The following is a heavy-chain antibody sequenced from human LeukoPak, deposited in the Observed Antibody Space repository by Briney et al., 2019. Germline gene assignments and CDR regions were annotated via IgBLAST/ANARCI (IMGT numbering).Heavy chain of an antibody. CDR3: AKDQKYSSSSGFDY. J-gene: IGHJ4*02. D-gene: IGHD6-6*01. CDR2: ISWNSGSI. Sequence: PGRSLRLSCAASGFTFDDYAMHWVRHAPGKGLEWVPGISWNSGSIGYADSVKGRFTISRDNAKNSLYLQMNSLRAEDTALYYCAKDQKYSSSSGFDYWGQGTLVTVSS. CDR1: GFTFDDYA. V-gene: IGHV3-9*01.